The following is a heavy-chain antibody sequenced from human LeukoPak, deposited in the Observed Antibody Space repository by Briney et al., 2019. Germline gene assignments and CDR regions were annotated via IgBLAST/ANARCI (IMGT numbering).Heavy chain of an antibody. J-gene: IGHJ4*02. V-gene: IGHV5-51*01. D-gene: IGHD6-13*01. CDR3: ARAAAGCDY. CDR1: GYTFATLW. CDR2: IYPGGSDT. Sequence: GESLKISCKGSGYTFATLWIGWVRQMPGRGLEWMGVIYPGGSDTRYSPSFQGQVTISADKSISTAYLQWNSLKASDTAMYYCARAAAGCDYWGQGTLVTVSS.